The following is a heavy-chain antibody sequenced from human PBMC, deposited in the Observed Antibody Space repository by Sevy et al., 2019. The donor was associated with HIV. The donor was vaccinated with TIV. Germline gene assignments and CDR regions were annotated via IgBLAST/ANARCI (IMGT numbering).Heavy chain of an antibody. V-gene: IGHV3-30-3*01. Sequence: GGSLRLSCATSGFTFSSYSMHWVRQAPGKGLEWVATISYDGINKYYADSVKGRFTFARNNFKNSPSRQMNMRRAEDTAVYFCALERLYSDVAEYFQNWGQGTLVTVSS. CDR2: ISYDGINK. D-gene: IGHD1-1*01. CDR3: ALERLYSDVAEYFQN. J-gene: IGHJ1*01. CDR1: GFTFSSYS.